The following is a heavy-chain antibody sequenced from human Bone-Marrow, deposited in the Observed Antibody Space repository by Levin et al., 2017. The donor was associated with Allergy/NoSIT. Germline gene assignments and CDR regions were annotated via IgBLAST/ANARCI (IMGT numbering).Heavy chain of an antibody. CDR2: ITNSGSSI. D-gene: IGHD6-19*01. Sequence: GGSLRLSCAASGFTFSDYYMSWIRQAPGKGLEWVSYITNSGSSIYYADSVKGRFAISRDNAKNSLYLQMNSLRAEDTAVYYCARAGSSGWALLRYWGQGTLVTVSS. CDR3: ARAGSSGWALLRY. V-gene: IGHV3-11*01. J-gene: IGHJ4*02. CDR1: GFTFSDYY.